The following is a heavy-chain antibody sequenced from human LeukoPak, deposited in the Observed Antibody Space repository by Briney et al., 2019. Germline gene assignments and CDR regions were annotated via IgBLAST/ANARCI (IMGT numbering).Heavy chain of an antibody. CDR1: GFTFSTYS. D-gene: IGHD4-17*01. J-gene: IGHJ6*02. CDR3: ARLDATVPTPSLDV. CDR2: ISSSSTYI. Sequence: GSLRLSCAASGFTFSTYSMSWVRQAPGKGLEWVSSISSSSTYIYYADSVVGRFTISRDIAKNSLYLQMNSLRAEDTAVYYCARLDATVPTPSLDVWGQGTTVTVSS. V-gene: IGHV3-21*01.